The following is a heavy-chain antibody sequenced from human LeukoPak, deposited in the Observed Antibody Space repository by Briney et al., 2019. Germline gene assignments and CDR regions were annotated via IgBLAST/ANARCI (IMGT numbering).Heavy chain of an antibody. D-gene: IGHD3-10*01. CDR3: ARVGYYGPGSYRYNWFDP. Sequence: ASVKVSCKASGYTFTGYYMHWVRQALGQGLEWMGWINPNSGGTNYAQKFQGRVTMTRDTSISTAYMELSRLRSDDTAVYYCARVGYYGPGSYRYNWFDPWGQGTLVTVSS. J-gene: IGHJ5*02. CDR1: GYTFTGYY. V-gene: IGHV1-2*02. CDR2: INPNSGGT.